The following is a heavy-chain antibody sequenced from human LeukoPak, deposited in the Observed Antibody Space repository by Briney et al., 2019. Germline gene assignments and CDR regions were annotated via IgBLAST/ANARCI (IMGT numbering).Heavy chain of an antibody. D-gene: IGHD3-9*01. V-gene: IGHV3-23*01. Sequence: GGSLRLSCAASGFIFSNYAMSWVRQAPGKGLEWVSAIGGRDGGTYYADPVKGRFTVSRDNPKNTLYLQMNTLRAEDTAVYYCAKWGDYDILTGYYDSDYWGQGTLVTVSS. CDR3: AKWGDYDILTGYYDSDY. J-gene: IGHJ4*02. CDR2: IGGRDGGT. CDR1: GFIFSNYA.